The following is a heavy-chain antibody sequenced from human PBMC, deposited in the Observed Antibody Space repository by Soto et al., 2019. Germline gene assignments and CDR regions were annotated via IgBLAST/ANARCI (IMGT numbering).Heavy chain of an antibody. CDR2: INDDGRRT. D-gene: IGHD4-4*01. Sequence: EVQLVESGGGLVQPGGSLRLSCAASGFTFSSYWMHWVRQAPGKGLEWVSRINDDGRRTSYADSVKGRFTISRDNAKNTLYLQMNSLRDDDTTIYYCARRHRPSYTSDYWGQVNLVTVSS. CDR3: ARRHRPSYTSDY. V-gene: IGHV3-74*01. J-gene: IGHJ4*02. CDR1: GFTFSSYW.